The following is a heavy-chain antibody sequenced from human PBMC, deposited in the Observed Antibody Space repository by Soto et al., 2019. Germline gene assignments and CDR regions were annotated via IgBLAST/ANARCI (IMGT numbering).Heavy chain of an antibody. J-gene: IGHJ4*02. Sequence: SLRLSCAASGFTFSSYGMHWVRQAPGKGLEWVAVISYDGSNKYYADSVKGRFTISRDNSKNTLYLQMNSLRAEDTAVYYCAKDANRIAVAGPADYWGQGTLVTVSS. CDR3: AKDANRIAVAGPADY. V-gene: IGHV3-30*18. CDR1: GFTFSSYG. CDR2: ISYDGSNK. D-gene: IGHD6-19*01.